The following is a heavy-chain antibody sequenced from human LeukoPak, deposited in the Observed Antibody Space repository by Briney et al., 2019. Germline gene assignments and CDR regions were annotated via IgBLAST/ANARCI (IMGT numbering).Heavy chain of an antibody. V-gene: IGHV3-23*01. J-gene: IGHJ6*02. Sequence: GGSLRLSCAASGFTFSSYAMSWVRQAPGKGLEWVSAISGSGGSTYYADSVKGRFTISRDNSKNTLYLQMNSLRAEDTAVYYCARDRAGVGLYYYYGMDVWGQGTTVTVSS. CDR3: ARDRAGVGLYYYYGMDV. CDR1: GFTFSSYA. CDR2: ISGSGGST. D-gene: IGHD2-2*01.